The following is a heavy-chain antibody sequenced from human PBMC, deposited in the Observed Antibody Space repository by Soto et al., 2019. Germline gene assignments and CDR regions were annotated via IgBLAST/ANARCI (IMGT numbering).Heavy chain of an antibody. D-gene: IGHD3-9*01. J-gene: IGHJ4*02. Sequence: SETLSLTCTVSGGSISSYYWSWIRQPPGKGLEWIGYIYYSGSTNYNPSLKSRVTISVDTSKNHFSLKLSSVTAADTAVYYCARHSLRYFDWFVIDHWGQGTLVTVSS. CDR3: ARHSLRYFDWFVIDH. CDR1: GGSISSYY. CDR2: IYYSGST. V-gene: IGHV4-59*08.